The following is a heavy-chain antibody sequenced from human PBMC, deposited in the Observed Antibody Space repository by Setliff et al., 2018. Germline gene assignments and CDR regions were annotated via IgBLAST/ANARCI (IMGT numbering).Heavy chain of an antibody. V-gene: IGHV3-30*02. J-gene: IGHJ1*01. D-gene: IGHD1-20*01. CDR2: IRYNGNNK. CDR1: GFTFRIYW. Sequence: PGGSLRLSCSVSGFTFRIYWMSWVRQAPGKGLEWVAFIRYNGNNKYYVDSVKGRFTISRDNSKNTLYLEMNSLRAEDTAVYYCAKDYSMAITVGYFQHWGHGTLVTVSS. CDR3: AKDYSMAITVGYFQH.